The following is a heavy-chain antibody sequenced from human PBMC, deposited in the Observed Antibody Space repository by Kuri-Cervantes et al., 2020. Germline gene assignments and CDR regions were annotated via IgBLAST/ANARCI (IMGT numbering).Heavy chain of an antibody. V-gene: IGHV4-31*03. Sequence: SETLSLTCTVSGGSISSGGYYWSWIRQHPGKGLEWIGYIFYSGSTYYNPSLKSRVTISVDTSKSQFSLKLSSVTAADTAVYYCARDQANYYDSSSWFDPWGQGTLVTVSS. J-gene: IGHJ5*02. CDR3: ARDQANYYDSSSWFDP. D-gene: IGHD3-22*01. CDR1: GGSISSGGYY. CDR2: IFYSGST.